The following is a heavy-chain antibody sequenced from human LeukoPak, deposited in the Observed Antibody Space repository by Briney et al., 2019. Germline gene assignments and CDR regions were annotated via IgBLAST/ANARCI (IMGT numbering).Heavy chain of an antibody. CDR2: ISSSGSTI. V-gene: IGHV3-11*01. CDR3: ARGGPGRYFDWLFVPTDY. Sequence: GGSLRLSCAASGFTVSNYYMSWVRQAPGKGLEWVSYISSSGSTIYYADSVKGRFTISRDNSKNTLYLQMNSLRAEDTAVYYCARGGPGRYFDWLFVPTDYWGQGTLVTVSS. J-gene: IGHJ4*02. CDR1: GFTVSNYY. D-gene: IGHD3-9*01.